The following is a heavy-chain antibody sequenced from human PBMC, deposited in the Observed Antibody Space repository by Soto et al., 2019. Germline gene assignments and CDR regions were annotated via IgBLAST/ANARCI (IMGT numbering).Heavy chain of an antibody. Sequence: PGESLKTSCKGSGYSFTSHWISWVRQMSGKGLEWMGRIDPSDSDTNYSPSFQGQVTISADKSISTAYLQWSSLRASDTAMYYCARRVGQQLITFDYWGQGTLVTVSS. D-gene: IGHD6-13*01. J-gene: IGHJ4*02. V-gene: IGHV5-10-1*01. CDR3: ARRVGQQLITFDY. CDR1: GYSFTSHW. CDR2: IDPSDSDT.